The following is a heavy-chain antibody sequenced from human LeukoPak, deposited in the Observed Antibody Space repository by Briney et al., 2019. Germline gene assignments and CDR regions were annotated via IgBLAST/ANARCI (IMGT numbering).Heavy chain of an antibody. CDR1: DDSFSSHY. CDR2: ISYIGST. Sequence: PSETLSLTCAVSDDSFSSHYWTWIQQPHGKGLEWIGYISYIGSTNYNPSLKSRVTISIDTSKNQFSLKLSSVTAADTAVYYCARDLVTVTKGFDIWGQGTMVSVSS. CDR3: ARDLVTVTKGFDI. V-gene: IGHV4-59*11. J-gene: IGHJ3*02. D-gene: IGHD4-17*01.